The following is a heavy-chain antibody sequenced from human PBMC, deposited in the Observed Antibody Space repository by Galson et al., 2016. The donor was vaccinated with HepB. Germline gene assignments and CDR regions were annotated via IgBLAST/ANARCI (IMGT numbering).Heavy chain of an antibody. J-gene: IGHJ4*02. V-gene: IGHV3-33*01. CDR2: IWHDGSNK. CDR3: AREGGLGAAAFDY. CDR1: GFTFSSYG. Sequence: SLRLSCAPSGFTFSSYGMHWVRQAPGKGLEWVAVIWHDGSNKYYADSVKGRFTISRDNSKNTLYLQMNGLRAEDTAVYYCAREGGLGAAAFDYWGQGTLVTVSS. D-gene: IGHD6-13*01.